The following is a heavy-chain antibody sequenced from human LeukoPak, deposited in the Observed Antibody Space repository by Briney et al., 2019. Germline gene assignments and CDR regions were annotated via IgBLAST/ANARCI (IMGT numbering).Heavy chain of an antibody. CDR1: GGSFSGYY. V-gene: IGHV4-34*01. Sequence: SETLSLTCAVYGGSFSGYYWSGIRQPPGKGLEWIGEINHSGSTNYNPSLKSRVTISVDTSKNQFSLKLSSVTAADTAVYYCARLKDYWGQGTLVTVSS. J-gene: IGHJ4*02. CDR3: ARLKDY. CDR2: INHSGST.